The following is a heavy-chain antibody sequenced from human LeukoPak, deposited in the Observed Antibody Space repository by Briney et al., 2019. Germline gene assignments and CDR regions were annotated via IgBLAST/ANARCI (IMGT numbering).Heavy chain of an antibody. V-gene: IGHV1-18*01. J-gene: IGHJ6*02. D-gene: IGHD3-10*01. CDR2: ISAYNGNT. Sequence: ASVTVSRKSSVYTFTIYGISWVRQAPGQGLEWMGWISAYNGNTNYAQKLQGRVTMTTDTSTSTAYMELRSLRSDDTAVYYCARDPPYGSRSPPIYYYYGMDVWGQGTTVTVSS. CDR1: VYTFTIYG. CDR3: ARDPPYGSRSPPIYYYYGMDV.